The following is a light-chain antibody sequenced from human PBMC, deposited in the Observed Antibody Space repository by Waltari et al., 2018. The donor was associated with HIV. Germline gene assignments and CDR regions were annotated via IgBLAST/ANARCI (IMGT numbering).Light chain of an antibody. V-gene: IGLV2-14*03. CDR1: SSHISTYSF. CDR2: DVD. J-gene: IGLJ2*01. Sequence: QSALPQPASVSGSPGQSITLPCTGTSSHISTYSFVSWYQKHPDKAPKLLIYDVDNRPSGVSRRFSGSKSGDTASLTISSIQADDEADYYCSSYTTTNTVVFGGGTKFTVL. CDR3: SSYTTTNTVV.